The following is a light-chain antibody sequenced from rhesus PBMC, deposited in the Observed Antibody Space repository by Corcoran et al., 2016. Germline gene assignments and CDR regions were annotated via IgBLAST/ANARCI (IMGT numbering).Light chain of an antibody. CDR1: ENVNNY. V-gene: IGKV1-74*01. CDR2: KAS. J-gene: IGKJ2*01. CDR3: QHGYGTPYS. Sequence: DIQMTQSPSSLSASVGDRVTITCRASENVNNYLNWYPQKPGKAPKLLHYKASTLQSGVPSMFRGSGSGTDYTFTISSLQPEDVATYYCQHGYGTPYSFGQGTKVEIK.